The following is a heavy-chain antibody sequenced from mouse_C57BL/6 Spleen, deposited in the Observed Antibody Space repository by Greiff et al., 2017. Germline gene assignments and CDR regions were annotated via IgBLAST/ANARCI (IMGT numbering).Heavy chain of an antibody. V-gene: IGHV5-6*01. CDR1: GFTFSSYG. J-gene: IGHJ2*01. CDR3: ARQGYDEDFDY. CDR2: ISSGGSYT. D-gene: IGHD2-3*01. Sequence: EVKLMESGGDLVKPGGSLKLSCAASGFTFSSYGMSWVRQTPDKRLEWVATISSGGSYTYYPDSVKGRFTISRDNAKNTLYLQMSSLKSEDTAMYYCARQGYDEDFDYWGQGTTLTVSS.